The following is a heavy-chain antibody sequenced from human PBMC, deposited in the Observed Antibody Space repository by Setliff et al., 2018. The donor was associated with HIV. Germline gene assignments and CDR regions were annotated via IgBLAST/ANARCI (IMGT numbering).Heavy chain of an antibody. CDR3: TRVFLEWVIGMDV. D-gene: IGHD3-3*01. V-gene: IGHV3-33*01. Sequence: PGGSLRLSCAASGFSFSHYGMHWVRQAPGKGLEWVAAIWNDGSYKYYADSVKGRFIISRGDSKNTLFLQMNSLRAEDTAVYYCTRVFLEWVIGMDVWGKGTTVTAP. CDR1: GFSFSHYG. J-gene: IGHJ6*03. CDR2: IWNDGSYK.